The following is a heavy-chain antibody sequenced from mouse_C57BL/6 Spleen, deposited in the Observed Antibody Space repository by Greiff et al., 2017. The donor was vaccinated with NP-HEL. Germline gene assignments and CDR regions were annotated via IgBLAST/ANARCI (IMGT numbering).Heavy chain of an antibody. Sequence: VQRVESGAELVRPGTSVKVSCKASGYTFTNYWIGWAKQRPGHGLEWIGDIYPGGGYTNYHEKFKGKATLTADKSSSTAYMQFSSLTSEDSAIYYCAREGGDAMDYWGQGTSVTVSS. CDR3: AREGGDAMDY. CDR1: GYTFTNYW. CDR2: IYPGGGYT. J-gene: IGHJ4*01. V-gene: IGHV1-63*01.